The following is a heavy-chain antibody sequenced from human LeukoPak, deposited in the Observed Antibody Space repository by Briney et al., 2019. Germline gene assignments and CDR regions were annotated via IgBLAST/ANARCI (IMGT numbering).Heavy chain of an antibody. Sequence: GGSLRLSCAASGFTFNTHAISWVRQAPGKGLEWVAAVSDTGDLRYSANSVKGRFAISRDNSKNTAFLQMYSLRAEDTALYYCVKGGLRSGYSFEDWGQVTLVSVSS. D-gene: IGHD3-9*01. J-gene: IGHJ4*02. CDR1: GFTFNTHA. CDR3: VKGGLRSGYSFED. CDR2: VSDTGDLR. V-gene: IGHV3-23*01.